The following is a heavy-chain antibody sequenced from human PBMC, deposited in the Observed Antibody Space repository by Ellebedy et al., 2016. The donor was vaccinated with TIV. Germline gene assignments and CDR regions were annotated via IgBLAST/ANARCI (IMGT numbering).Heavy chain of an antibody. CDR2: ISRGSRYL. D-gene: IGHD1-26*01. V-gene: IGHV3-21*01. Sequence: PSETLSLTCAVYGGSVSGYFWSWIRQAPGKGLEWVSSISRGSRYLYYADSVQGRFTISRDNPKNELYLQVNSLRADDTAVYYCARDAGGIFDNWGQGTLVTVSS. CDR1: GGSVSGYF. J-gene: IGHJ4*02. CDR3: ARDAGGIFDN.